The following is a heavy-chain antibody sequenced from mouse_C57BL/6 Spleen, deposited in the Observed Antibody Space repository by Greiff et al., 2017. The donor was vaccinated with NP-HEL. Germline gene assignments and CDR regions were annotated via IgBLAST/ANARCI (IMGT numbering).Heavy chain of an antibody. D-gene: IGHD3-2*02. V-gene: IGHV3-6*01. Sequence: EVQLQESGPGLVKPSQSLSLTCSVTGYSITSGYYWNWIRQFPGNKLEWMGYISYDGSNNYNPSLKNRISITRDTSKNQFFLKLNSVTTEDTATYYCARDSSGPYAMDYWGQGTSVTVSS. CDR3: ARDSSGPYAMDY. J-gene: IGHJ4*01. CDR2: ISYDGSN. CDR1: GYSITSGYY.